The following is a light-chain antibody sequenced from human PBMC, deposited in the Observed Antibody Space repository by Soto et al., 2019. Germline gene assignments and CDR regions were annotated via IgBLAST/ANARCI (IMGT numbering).Light chain of an antibody. J-gene: IGLJ3*02. CDR2: EVS. Sequence: QSALTQPASVSGSPGQSITISCTGTSSDVGTYNLVSWYQQHPGKAPKLMIYEVSKRPSGVSNRFSGSKSGNTASLTISGLQAEDEADYYCCSYGVSSPWVLGGGTKLTVL. CDR1: SSDVGTYNL. CDR3: CSYGVSSPWV. V-gene: IGLV2-23*02.